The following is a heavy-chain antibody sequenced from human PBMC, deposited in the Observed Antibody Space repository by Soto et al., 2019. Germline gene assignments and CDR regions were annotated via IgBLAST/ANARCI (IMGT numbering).Heavy chain of an antibody. CDR2: IYSGGST. CDR3: ARVAGSSGYLFAFDI. Sequence: EVQLVESGGGLVQPGGSLRLSCAASGFTVSSNYMSWVRQAPGKGLEWVSVIYSGGSTYYADSVKGRFTISRHNSKNTLYLQMNSLRAEDTAVYYCARVAGSSGYLFAFDIWGQGTMVTVSS. D-gene: IGHD3-22*01. V-gene: IGHV3-53*04. CDR1: GFTVSSNY. J-gene: IGHJ3*02.